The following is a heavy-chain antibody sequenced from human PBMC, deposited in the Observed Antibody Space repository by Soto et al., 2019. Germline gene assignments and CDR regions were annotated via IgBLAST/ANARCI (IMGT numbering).Heavy chain of an antibody. V-gene: IGHV3-23*01. D-gene: IGHD3-10*01. CDR3: AKDQYFGSGRGYFDS. Sequence: EVQLLESGGGLVQPGESLRLSCAASGFIFNTYLMSWVRQSPGKGLDWVSVISGSGGTTYYAYSVKVRFTISRDHSMNTLYLQMNSLRAEDTAVYYCAKDQYFGSGRGYFDSWGQGTLVTVSS. J-gene: IGHJ4*02. CDR2: ISGSGGTT. CDR1: GFIFNTYL.